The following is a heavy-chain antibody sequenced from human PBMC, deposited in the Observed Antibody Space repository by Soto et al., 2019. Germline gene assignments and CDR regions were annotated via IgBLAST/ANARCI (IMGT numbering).Heavy chain of an antibody. V-gene: IGHV1-46*03. Sequence: QVLLEQSGAEVRRPGASVKISCQSSGYPFSNYHMHWVRQAPGQGLEWMGMIDPDNGRTNFEHSRQGRVTMTRDTSTNSVYMELRALKSEHTALYFCTRMSRSFDYLGQGSHVTVSS. CDR2: IDPDNGRT. CDR1: GYPFSNYH. J-gene: IGHJ4*02. CDR3: TRMSRSFDY.